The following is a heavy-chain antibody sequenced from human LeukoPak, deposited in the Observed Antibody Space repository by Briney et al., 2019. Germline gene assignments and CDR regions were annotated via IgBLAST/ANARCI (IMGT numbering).Heavy chain of an antibody. CDR3: VKAWYIDY. V-gene: IGHV3-64D*06. CDR2: ISINGGST. Sequence: GRSLRLSCAASGFTFSSYAMHWVRQAPGKGLEYVSGISINGGSTYYADSVKGRFTISRDNSKNTLYLQMNSLRAEDTAVYYCVKAWYIDYWGQGTLVTVSS. J-gene: IGHJ4*02. CDR1: GFTFSSYA.